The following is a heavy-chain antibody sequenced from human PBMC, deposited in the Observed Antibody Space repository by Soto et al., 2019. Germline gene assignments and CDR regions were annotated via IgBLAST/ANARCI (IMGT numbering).Heavy chain of an antibody. Sequence: QVQLVQSGAEVKKPGSSVKVSCTASGGSFSSYAINWVRQAPGQGLEWMGGIILAFGTAKYAQKFQGRVTITADESTSTGYMELTSLRSEDTAVYYCARGASHYYDSSGYQSYFDYWGQGTLVTVSS. V-gene: IGHV1-69*01. CDR3: ARGASHYYDSSGYQSYFDY. D-gene: IGHD3-22*01. J-gene: IGHJ4*02. CDR1: GGSFSSYA. CDR2: IILAFGTA.